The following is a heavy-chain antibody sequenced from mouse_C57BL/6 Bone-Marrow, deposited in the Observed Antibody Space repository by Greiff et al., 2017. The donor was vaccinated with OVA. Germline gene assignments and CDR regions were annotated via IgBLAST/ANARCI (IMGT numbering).Heavy chain of an antibody. Sequence: QVQLQQSGPELVKPGASVKISCKASGYAFSSSWMNWVKQRPGKGLEWIGRIYPGDGDTNYNGKFKGKATLTADKSSSTAYMQLSSLTSEDSAVYFCARSPPCYYGSSYGYFDYWGQGTTLTVSS. CDR2: IYPGDGDT. J-gene: IGHJ2*01. CDR3: ARSPPCYYGSSYGYFDY. D-gene: IGHD1-1*01. V-gene: IGHV1-82*01. CDR1: GYAFSSSW.